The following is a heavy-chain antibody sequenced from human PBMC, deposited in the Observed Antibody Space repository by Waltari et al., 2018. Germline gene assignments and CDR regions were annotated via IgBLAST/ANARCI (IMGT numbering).Heavy chain of an antibody. CDR2: ISYDGSNK. J-gene: IGHJ2*01. D-gene: IGHD6-13*01. Sequence: QVQLVESGGGVVQPGRSLRLSCAASGFTLSSYGMHWVGQAQGKGLEWVAVISYDGSNKYYADSVKGRFTISRDNSKNTLYLQMNSLRAEDTAVYYCAKGLIAAAGPSGWYFDLWGRGTLVTVSS. V-gene: IGHV3-30*18. CDR1: GFTLSSYG. CDR3: AKGLIAAAGPSGWYFDL.